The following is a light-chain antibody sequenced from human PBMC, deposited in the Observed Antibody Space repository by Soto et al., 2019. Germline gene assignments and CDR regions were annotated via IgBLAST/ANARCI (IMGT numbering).Light chain of an antibody. V-gene: IGLV2-14*03. Sequence: QSALTQPASVSGSPGQSITISCTGTSSDVGSYNFVSWYQQYPGKAPKLVIYDVTNRPSGVSDRFSGSKSGNTASLTISGLQAVDEANYYCNSYTTSSTSVFGGGTKVTVL. CDR2: DVT. CDR1: SSDVGSYNF. J-gene: IGLJ3*02. CDR3: NSYTTSSTSV.